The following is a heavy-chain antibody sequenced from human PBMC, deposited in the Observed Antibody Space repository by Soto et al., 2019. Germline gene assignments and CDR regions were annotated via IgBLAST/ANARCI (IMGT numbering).Heavy chain of an antibody. Sequence: QVQLQQSGPGLVKPSQTLSLTCAISGDSVSSNIAAWNWIRQSPSRGLEWLGRTYYRSKWYNDYAISVKSRITINPDISKNQFSLQLNSVTPEDTAVYYCAREYYESSGYYRTGFDYWGQGTLVTVSS. CDR3: AREYYESSGYYRTGFDY. J-gene: IGHJ4*02. CDR2: TYYRSKWYN. D-gene: IGHD3-22*01. CDR1: GDSVSSNIAA. V-gene: IGHV6-1*01.